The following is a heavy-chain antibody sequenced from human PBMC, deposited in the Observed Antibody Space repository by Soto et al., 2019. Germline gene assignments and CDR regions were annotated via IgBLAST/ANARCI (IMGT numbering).Heavy chain of an antibody. J-gene: IGHJ4*02. V-gene: IGHV4-39*07. CDR3: ARGRDGYIEY. CDR2: VYYSGTT. Sequence: SSETLSLTCTVYGGSINSGSYYWGWIRQPPGKGLEWIGSVYYSGTTYYNPSLRGRVTTSIDTSKNQFSLKLSSVTAADTAVYYCARGRDGYIEYWGQGTLVTVSS. CDR1: GGSINSGSYY.